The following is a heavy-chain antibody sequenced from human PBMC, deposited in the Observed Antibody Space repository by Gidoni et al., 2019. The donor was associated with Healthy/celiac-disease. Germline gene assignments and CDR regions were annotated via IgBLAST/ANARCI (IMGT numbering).Heavy chain of an antibody. CDR3: ARDLLHYDILTGYYKGRGMDV. D-gene: IGHD3-9*01. J-gene: IGHJ6*02. CDR1: VFTFTVSS. Sequence: EVQLVVSGAGLVKPGGSLRLSCAASVFTFTVSSLNWVRQAPGKGLEWVSSISSSGSTRYYADSVKGRFTISRDNAKNSLYLQMNSLRAEDTAVYYCARDLLHYDILTGYYKGRGMDVWGQGTTVTVSS. CDR2: ISSSGSTR. V-gene: IGHV3-21*01.